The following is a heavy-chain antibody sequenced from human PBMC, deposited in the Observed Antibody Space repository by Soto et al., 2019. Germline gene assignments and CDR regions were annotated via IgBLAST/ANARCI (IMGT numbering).Heavy chain of an antibody. Sequence: PSETLSLTCTVSGGSISSSNYYWGWIRQPPGKGLEWIGTIYYSGSTCYNPSLKSRVTISVDTSKNQFSLKLSSVTAADTAVYYCARQRNLKDYYDSKNWFDPWGQGTLVTVSS. J-gene: IGHJ5*02. D-gene: IGHD3-22*01. CDR2: IYYSGST. CDR1: GGSISSSNYY. CDR3: ARQRNLKDYYDSKNWFDP. V-gene: IGHV4-39*01.